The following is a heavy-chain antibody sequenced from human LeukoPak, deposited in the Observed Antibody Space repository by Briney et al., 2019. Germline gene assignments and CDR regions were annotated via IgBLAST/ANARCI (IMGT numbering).Heavy chain of an antibody. D-gene: IGHD4-11*01. CDR3: ARGTATVITYYYYYMDG. Sequence: PSETLTLTCAVSGYSISSGYYWGWLRQPPGKGLEWIGSIYHSGSTYYNPSLKSRVTISVDTSKNQFSLKLSSVTAADTAVYYCARGTATVITYYYYYMDGWGKGTTVTVSS. CDR2: IYHSGST. V-gene: IGHV4-38-2*01. J-gene: IGHJ6*03. CDR1: GYSISSGYY.